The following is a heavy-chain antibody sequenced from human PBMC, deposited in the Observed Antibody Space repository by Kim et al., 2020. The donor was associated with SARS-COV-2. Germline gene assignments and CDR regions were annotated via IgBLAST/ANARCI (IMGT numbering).Heavy chain of an antibody. V-gene: IGHV3-30*04. CDR1: GFTFSSYA. D-gene: IGHD5-18*01. CDR3: ARDRDTAMAPPDY. J-gene: IGHJ4*02. CDR2: ISYDGSNK. Sequence: GGSLRLSCAASGFTFSSYAMHWVRQAPGKGLEWVAVISYDGSNKYYADSVKGRFTISRDNSKNTLYLQMNSLRAEDTAVYYCARDRDTAMAPPDYWGQGTLVTVSS.